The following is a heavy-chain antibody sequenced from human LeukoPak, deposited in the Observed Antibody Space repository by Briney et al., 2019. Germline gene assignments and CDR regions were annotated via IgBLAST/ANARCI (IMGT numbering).Heavy chain of an antibody. D-gene: IGHD6-13*01. V-gene: IGHV4-39*07. CDR1: GGSISSSSYY. J-gene: IGHJ3*02. Sequence: SETLSLTCTVSGGSISSSSYYWGWIRQPPGKGLEWIGSTYYSGSTYYNPSLKSRVTISVDTSKNQFSLKLSSVTAADTAVYYCAKTIAAAARDAFDIWGQGTMVTVSS. CDR3: AKTIAAAARDAFDI. CDR2: TYYSGST.